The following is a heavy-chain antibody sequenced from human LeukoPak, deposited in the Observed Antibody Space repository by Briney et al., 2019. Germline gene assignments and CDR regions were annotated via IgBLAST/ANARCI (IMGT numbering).Heavy chain of an antibody. CDR1: ELSFSSYA. CDR3: AKQGPYYYDSSGYYFY. V-gene: IGHV3-23*01. D-gene: IGHD3-22*01. J-gene: IGHJ4*02. CDR2: ISGSGGST. Sequence: GGSLRLSCAASELSFSSYAMTWVRQAPGKGLEWVSGISGSGGSTFYADSVKGRFTISRDNSKNTLYLQMNSLRAEDTAVYYCAKQGPYYYDSSGYYFYWGQGTLVTVSS.